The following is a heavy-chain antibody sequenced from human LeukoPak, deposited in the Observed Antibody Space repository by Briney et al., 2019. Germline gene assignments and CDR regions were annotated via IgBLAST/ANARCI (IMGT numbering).Heavy chain of an antibody. CDR2: IYYSGTT. CDR1: GGSISSSSYY. CDR3: ARQASDDFYYYMDV. V-gene: IGHV4-39*01. J-gene: IGHJ6*03. Sequence: SETLSLTCTVTGGSISSSSYYWAWIRQPPGKGLEWIGSIYYSGTTYYNPSLESRVTISEDTSKNQFSLMLRSVTAADTAVYYFARQASDDFYYYMDVWGKGTTVTVSS.